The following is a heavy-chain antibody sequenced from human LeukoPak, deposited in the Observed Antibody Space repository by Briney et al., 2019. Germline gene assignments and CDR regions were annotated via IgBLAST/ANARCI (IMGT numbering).Heavy chain of an antibody. J-gene: IGHJ4*02. CDR2: IRYDESNT. CDR1: AFTFSNYG. D-gene: IGHD3-10*01. V-gene: IGHV3-30*02. CDR3: AREGKDYYGSGSYYNPLEY. Sequence: GGSLRLSCAASAFTFSNYGMHWVRRAPGKGLEWVTFIRYDESNTYYADSVKGRFTISRDNSKNTLYLQMNSLRTEDTAVYYCAREGKDYYGSGSYYNPLEYWGQGTLVTVSS.